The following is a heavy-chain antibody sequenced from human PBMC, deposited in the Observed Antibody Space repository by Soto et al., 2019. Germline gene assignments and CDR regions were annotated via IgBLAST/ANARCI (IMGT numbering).Heavy chain of an antibody. J-gene: IGHJ6*02. V-gene: IGHV1-3*01. Sequence: ASVKVSCKASGYTFTNYAMHWVRQAPGQRLKWMGWINAGNGNTKYSQKFQGRVTITRDTSASTAYMELSSLRSEDTAVYYCASDACSGTSCTTKENYYAMDVWGQGTMVTVSS. CDR3: ASDACSGTSCTTKENYYAMDV. CDR1: GYTFTNYA. CDR2: INAGNGNT. D-gene: IGHD2-2*01.